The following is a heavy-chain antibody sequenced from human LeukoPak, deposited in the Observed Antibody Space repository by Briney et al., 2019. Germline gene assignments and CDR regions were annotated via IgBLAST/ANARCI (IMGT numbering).Heavy chain of an antibody. V-gene: IGHV1-46*01. D-gene: IGHD6-13*01. CDR3: ARGGYSSLRGWFDP. CDR2: INPSGGST. J-gene: IGHJ5*02. CDR1: GYTFTNYY. Sequence: GASVTVSCKASGYTFTNYYIHWVRQAPGQGLEWRGIINPSGGSTTYAQKFQGRVTMTRDKSTSTVYMELSSLRSEDTAAYYCARGGYSSLRGWFDPWGQGTPVTVSS.